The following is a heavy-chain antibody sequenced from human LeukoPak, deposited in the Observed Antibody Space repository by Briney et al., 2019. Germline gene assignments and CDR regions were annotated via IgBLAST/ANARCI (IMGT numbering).Heavy chain of an antibody. J-gene: IGHJ1*01. D-gene: IGHD4-17*01. CDR1: GFTFSSYG. Sequence: GGSLRLSCAASGFTFSSYGMHWVRQAPGKGLEWVAVIWYDGSNKYYADSVKGRLTISRDNSKNTLYLQMNSLRAEDTAVYYCAKDLRPAVTTLKRGYWGQGTLVTVSS. CDR2: IWYDGSNK. V-gene: IGHV3-33*06. CDR3: AKDLRPAVTTLKRGY.